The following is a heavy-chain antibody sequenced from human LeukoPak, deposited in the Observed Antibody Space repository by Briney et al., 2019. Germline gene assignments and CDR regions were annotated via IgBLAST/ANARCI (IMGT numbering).Heavy chain of an antibody. Sequence: PSETLSLTCTVSGASISSYYWTWIRQPPGKGLEWIGYIYYSRSTNYNPSLKSRVTISLDTSKNQFSLKLNSVTAADTAVYYCARGIGFFDYWGQGTLVTVSS. D-gene: IGHD2-15*01. V-gene: IGHV4-59*01. CDR3: ARGIGFFDY. CDR1: GASISSYY. CDR2: IYYSRST. J-gene: IGHJ4*02.